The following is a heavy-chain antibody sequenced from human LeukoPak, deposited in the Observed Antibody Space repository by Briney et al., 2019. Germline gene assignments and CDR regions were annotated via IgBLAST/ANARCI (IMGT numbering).Heavy chain of an antibody. D-gene: IGHD5-12*01. CDR2: IYYSGST. V-gene: IGHV4-61*01. CDR3: ARTPNRGYSGTWYFDY. Sequence: SETLSLTCTVSGGSVSSGSYYWSWIRQPPWKGLEWIGYIYYSGSTNYNPSLKSRVTISVDTSKNQFSLKLSSVTAADTAVYYCARTPNRGYSGTWYFDYWGQRTLVTVSS. CDR1: GGSVSSGSYY. J-gene: IGHJ4*02.